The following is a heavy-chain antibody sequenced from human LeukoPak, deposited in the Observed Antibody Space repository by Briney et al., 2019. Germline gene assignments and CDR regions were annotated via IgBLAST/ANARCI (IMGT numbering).Heavy chain of an antibody. Sequence: GSSVKVFCKASGGTFSSYAISWVRQAPGQGLEWMGGIIPIFGTANYAQKFQGRVTITADESTSTAYMELSSLRSEDTAVYYCASEYSSGWWDTVAFDYWGQGTLVTVSS. V-gene: IGHV1-69*01. CDR1: GGTFSSYA. CDR2: IIPIFGTA. J-gene: IGHJ4*02. D-gene: IGHD6-19*01. CDR3: ASEYSSGWWDTVAFDY.